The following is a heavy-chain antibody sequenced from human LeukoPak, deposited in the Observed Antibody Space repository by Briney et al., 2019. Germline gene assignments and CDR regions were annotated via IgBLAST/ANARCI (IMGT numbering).Heavy chain of an antibody. CDR2: IYPGDSET. V-gene: IGHV5-51*01. CDR3: ATGGIYSSNFDY. CDR1: GYTFIRFW. J-gene: IGHJ4*02. Sequence: GESLKISCKGSGYTFIRFWIGWVRQMPGKGLEWMGIIYPGDSETRYSPSFQGQVTISVDKSISTAYLQWSSLKASDPAVYYCATGGIYSSNFDYWGQGTLVTVSS. D-gene: IGHD5-18*01.